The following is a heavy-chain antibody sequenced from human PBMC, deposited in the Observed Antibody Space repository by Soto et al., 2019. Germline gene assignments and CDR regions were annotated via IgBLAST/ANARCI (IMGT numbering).Heavy chain of an antibody. Sequence: GESLKISCKGSGYSFAGDWITWVRQKPGKGLEWMGRIDPSDSQTYYSPSFRGHVTISVTKSITTVFLQWSSLRASDTAMYYCARQIYDSDTGPNFQYYFDSWGQGTPVTVSS. J-gene: IGHJ4*02. D-gene: IGHD3-22*01. CDR1: GYSFAGDW. CDR3: ARQIYDSDTGPNFQYYFDS. CDR2: IDPSDSQT. V-gene: IGHV5-10-1*01.